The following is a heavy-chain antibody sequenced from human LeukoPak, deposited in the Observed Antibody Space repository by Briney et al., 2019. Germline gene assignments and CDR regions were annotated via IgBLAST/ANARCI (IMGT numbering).Heavy chain of an antibody. CDR1: GFTFRDYY. CDR3: ARAIVYYDFWSGPLNFDY. CDR2: ISSSGSTI. V-gene: IGHV3-11*04. J-gene: IGHJ4*02. D-gene: IGHD3-3*01. Sequence: PGGSLRLSCAASGFTFRDYYMSWIRPAPGKGLEGVSYISSSGSTIYYADSVKGRFTISRDNAKNSLYLQMNSLRAEDTAVYYCARAIVYYDFWSGPLNFDYWGQGTLVTVSS.